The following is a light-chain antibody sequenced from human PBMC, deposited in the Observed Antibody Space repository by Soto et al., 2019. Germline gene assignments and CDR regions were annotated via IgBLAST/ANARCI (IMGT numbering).Light chain of an antibody. V-gene: IGKV1-5*03. CDR3: QQYNTYSWT. CDR2: KAS. Sequence: DIQLTQSPSTLSASVGDRVTITCRASQSISSWLAWYQQKPGEAPKLLIYKASTLESGVPSRFSGSGSETEFTLTISSLQPDDFATYYCQQYNTYSWTFSQGTKVEI. CDR1: QSISSW. J-gene: IGKJ1*01.